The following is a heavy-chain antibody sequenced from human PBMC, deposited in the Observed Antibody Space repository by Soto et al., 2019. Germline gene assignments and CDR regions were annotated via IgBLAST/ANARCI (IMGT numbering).Heavy chain of an antibody. V-gene: IGHV3-11*01. D-gene: IGHD1-26*01. J-gene: IGHJ3*02. CDR3: ASSPGATTARLGDFDI. CDR1: GFTFSDYY. CDR2: ISSSGSTI. Sequence: LRLSCAASGFTFSDYYMSWIRQAPGKGLEWVSYISSSGSTIYYADSVKGRFTISRDNAKNSLYLQMNSLRAEDTAVYYCASSPGATTARLGDFDIWGQGTMVTVSS.